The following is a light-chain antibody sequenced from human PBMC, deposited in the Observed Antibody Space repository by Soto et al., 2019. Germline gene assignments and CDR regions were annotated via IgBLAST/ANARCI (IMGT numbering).Light chain of an antibody. CDR1: QSVSSSY. CDR3: QQYGTSPSGT. CDR2: GAS. V-gene: IGKV3-20*01. Sequence: EIVLTQSPGTLSLSPGETATLSCRASQSVSSSYLAWYQQRPGQAPRLLIYGASIRAAGIPDRFSGGGSGTDFSLTISGLESADFAVYYCQQYGTSPSGTFGQGTKVEIK. J-gene: IGKJ1*01.